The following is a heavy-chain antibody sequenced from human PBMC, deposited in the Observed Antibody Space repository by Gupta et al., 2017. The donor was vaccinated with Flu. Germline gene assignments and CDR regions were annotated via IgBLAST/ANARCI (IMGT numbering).Heavy chain of an antibody. V-gene: IGHV3-48*02. D-gene: IGHD3-9*01. J-gene: IGHJ4*02. Sequence: EVQLVESGGDLVQPGGSLRLSCAVSGVTINDCHMNWVRQSPGRGLEWLSYIGSGGNTDYADSVRGRFTISRDNAKNSLYLQMNSRREEDTAVYYCARDFDWAFQHWGQGILVTVSS. CDR2: IGSGGNT. CDR1: GVTINDCH. CDR3: ARDFDWAFQH.